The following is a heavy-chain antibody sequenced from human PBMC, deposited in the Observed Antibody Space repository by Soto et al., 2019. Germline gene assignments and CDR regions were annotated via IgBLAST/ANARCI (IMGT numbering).Heavy chain of an antibody. CDR2: IYYSGST. Sequence: PSETLSLTCTVSGGSISGYYWSWIRQPPGKGLEWIGYIYYSGSTNYNPSLKSRVTISVDTSKNQFSLKLSSVTAADTAVYYCARVRGNYYDSSGYYPGEYYFDYWGQGALVTVSS. CDR1: GGSISGYY. V-gene: IGHV4-59*01. D-gene: IGHD3-22*01. CDR3: ARVRGNYYDSSGYYPGEYYFDY. J-gene: IGHJ4*02.